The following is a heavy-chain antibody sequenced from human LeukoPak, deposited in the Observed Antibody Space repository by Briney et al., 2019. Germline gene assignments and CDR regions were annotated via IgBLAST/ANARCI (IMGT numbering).Heavy chain of an antibody. CDR2: IYHSGST. V-gene: IGHV4-38-2*02. Sequence: SETLSLTCTVSGYSISSGYYWGWIRQPPGKGLEWIGSIYHSGSTYYNPSLKSRVTISVDTSKNQFSLKLSSVTAADTAVYYCARGRGVAFGELTYNWFDPWGQGTLVTVSS. D-gene: IGHD3-10*01. CDR1: GYSISSGYY. CDR3: ARGRGVAFGELTYNWFDP. J-gene: IGHJ5*02.